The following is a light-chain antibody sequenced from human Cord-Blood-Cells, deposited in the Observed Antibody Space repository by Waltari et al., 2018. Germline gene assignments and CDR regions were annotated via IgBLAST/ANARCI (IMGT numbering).Light chain of an antibody. CDR1: QRVSSSY. Sequence: EIVLTQSPGTLSLSPGERATLSCRASQRVSSSYLAWYQQKPGHAPRILIYGAASRATGIPDRFSGSGSGTDFTLTISRLEPEDFAVYYCQQYGSSLYTFGQWTKLEIK. V-gene: IGKV3-20*01. CDR2: GAA. CDR3: QQYGSSLYT. J-gene: IGKJ2*01.